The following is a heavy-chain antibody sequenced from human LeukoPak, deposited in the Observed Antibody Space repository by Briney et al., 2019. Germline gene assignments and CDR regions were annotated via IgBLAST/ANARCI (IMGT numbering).Heavy chain of an antibody. V-gene: IGHV3-21*01. CDR2: ISSSSSYI. Sequence: GGSLRLSCAVSGFTFSSYSMNWVRQAPGKGLEWVSSISSSSSYIYYADSVKGRFTISRDNAKNSLYLQMNSLRAEDTAVYYCARDRVAIYYYYGMDVWGQGTTVTVSS. J-gene: IGHJ6*02. CDR3: ARDRVAIYYYYGMDV. D-gene: IGHD2-15*01. CDR1: GFTFSSYS.